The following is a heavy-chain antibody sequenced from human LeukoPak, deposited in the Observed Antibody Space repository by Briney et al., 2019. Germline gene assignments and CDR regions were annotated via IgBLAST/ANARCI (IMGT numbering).Heavy chain of an antibody. Sequence: ASMKVSCKASGYTFNTYGITWVRQAPGQGLEWMGWISAYGGNTNYAQKFQGRVTMTTDTSTSTAFMELRGLKSDDTAVYYCAKDTGYCSAGICYSAPVIAYWGQGTLITVSS. V-gene: IGHV1-18*01. CDR1: GYTFNTYG. CDR2: ISAYGGNT. D-gene: IGHD2-15*01. J-gene: IGHJ4*02. CDR3: AKDTGYCSAGICYSAPVIAY.